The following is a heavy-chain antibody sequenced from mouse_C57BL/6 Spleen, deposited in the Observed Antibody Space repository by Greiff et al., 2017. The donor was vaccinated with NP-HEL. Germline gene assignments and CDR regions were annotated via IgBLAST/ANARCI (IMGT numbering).Heavy chain of an antibody. D-gene: IGHD2-2*01. V-gene: IGHV1-55*01. J-gene: IGHJ4*01. CDR3: ARAIYYGYDEGYYYAMDY. Sequence: QVQLQQSGAELVKPGASVKMSCKASGYTFTSYWITWVKQRPGQGLEWIGDIYPGSGSTNYNEKFKSKATLTVDTSSSTAYMQLSSLTSEDSAVYYCARAIYYGYDEGYYYAMDYWGQGTSVTVSS. CDR2: IYPGSGST. CDR1: GYTFTSYW.